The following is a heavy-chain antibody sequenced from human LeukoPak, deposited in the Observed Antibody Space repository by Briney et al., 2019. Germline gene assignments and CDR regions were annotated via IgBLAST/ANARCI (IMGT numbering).Heavy chain of an antibody. CDR3: ARDLKWPYWYFDL. Sequence: GGSLRLSCAASGFTVSSNYMSWVRQAPGKGLEWVSVIYSGGSTYYADSVKGRFTISRDNSKNTLYLQMNSLRAEDTAVYYCARDLKWPYWYFDLWGRGTLVTVSP. J-gene: IGHJ2*01. CDR1: GFTVSSNY. CDR2: IYSGGST. V-gene: IGHV3-53*01. D-gene: IGHD5-12*01.